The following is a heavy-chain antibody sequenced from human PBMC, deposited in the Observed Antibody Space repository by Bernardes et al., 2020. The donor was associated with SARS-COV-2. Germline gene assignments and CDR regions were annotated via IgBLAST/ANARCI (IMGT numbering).Heavy chain of an antibody. CDR3: ARETSEAPYGGYTDYGMDV. Sequence: GSLRLSCAASGFTFSSYWMSWVRQAPGKGLEWVANIKQDGSEKYYVDSVKGRFTISRDNAKNSLYLQMNSLRAEDTAVYYCARETSEAPYGGYTDYGMDVWGQGTTVTVSS. CDR2: IKQDGSEK. D-gene: IGHD5-12*01. J-gene: IGHJ6*02. CDR1: GFTFSSYW. V-gene: IGHV3-7*01.